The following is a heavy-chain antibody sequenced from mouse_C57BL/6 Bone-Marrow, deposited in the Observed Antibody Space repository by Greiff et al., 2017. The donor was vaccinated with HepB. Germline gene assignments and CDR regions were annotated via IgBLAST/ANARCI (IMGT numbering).Heavy chain of an antibody. D-gene: IGHD1-1*01. V-gene: IGHV6-3*01. CDR3: RGTTVVPYAMDY. Sequence: DVMLVESGGGLVQPGGSMKLSCVASGFTFSNYWMNWVRQSPEKGLEWVAQIRLKSDNYATHYAESVKGRFTISSDDSKSSVYLQMNNVRAEDTGIYYCRGTTVVPYAMDYWGQGTSVTVSS. CDR2: IRLKSDNYAT. J-gene: IGHJ4*01. CDR1: GFTFSNYW.